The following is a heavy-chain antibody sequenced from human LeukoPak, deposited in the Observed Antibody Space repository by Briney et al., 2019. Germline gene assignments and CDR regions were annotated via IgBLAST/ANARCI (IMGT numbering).Heavy chain of an antibody. CDR3: AREGQQLGFDY. D-gene: IGHD6-13*01. V-gene: IGHV3-53*01. Sequence: GGSLRLSCAASGFTVSSNYMSWVRQAPGKGLEWVSVIYSGGSTYYADSVKGRFTISRDNSKNTLYLQMYSLRAEDTAVYYCAREGQQLGFDYWGQGTLVTVSS. J-gene: IGHJ4*02. CDR1: GFTVSSNY. CDR2: IYSGGST.